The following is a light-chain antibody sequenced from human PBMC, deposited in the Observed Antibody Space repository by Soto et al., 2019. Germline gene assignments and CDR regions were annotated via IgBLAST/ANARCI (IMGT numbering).Light chain of an antibody. J-gene: IGLJ1*01. Sequence: QSALTQPASVSGSPGQSITISCTGTSSDVGGYGYVSWYQQHPGKAPKLMIYGVNNRPSGVSYRFSGSKSGNTASLTISGLQAEDEADYHCSSYTSSTTDVFGTGTKVTVL. CDR2: GVN. CDR3: SSYTSSTTDV. CDR1: SSDVGGYGY. V-gene: IGLV2-14*01.